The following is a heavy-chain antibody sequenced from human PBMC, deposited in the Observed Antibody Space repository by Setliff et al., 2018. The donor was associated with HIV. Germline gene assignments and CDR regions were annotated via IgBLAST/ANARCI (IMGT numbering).Heavy chain of an antibody. J-gene: IGHJ6*02. CDR3: ARESQQYYDILTGFNYYYGMDV. CDR1: GGSISGYY. D-gene: IGHD3-9*01. V-gene: IGHV4-59*01. CDR2: IYYSGST. Sequence: PSETLSLTCNVSGGSISGYYWSWVRQPPGKGLEWIGYIYYSGSTNYNPSLRSRDTISVDTSKNQVSLRLTSVTSADTALYYCARESQQYYDILTGFNYYYGMDVWGRGITVTVSS.